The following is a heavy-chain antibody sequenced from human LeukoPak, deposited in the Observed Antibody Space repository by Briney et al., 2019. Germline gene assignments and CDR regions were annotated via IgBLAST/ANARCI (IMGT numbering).Heavy chain of an antibody. CDR3: AKERNLEIAVAGTIFDY. CDR2: ISGSANNT. D-gene: IGHD6-19*01. V-gene: IGHV3-23*01. CDR1: GFTFSTYA. Sequence: GGSLRLSCAASGFTFSTYALSWVRQAPGKGLEWVSGISGSANNTYYADSVKGRFTISRDNSKNMIYLEMNSLRAEDTAVYYCAKERNLEIAVAGTIFDYWGQGTLVTVSS. J-gene: IGHJ4*02.